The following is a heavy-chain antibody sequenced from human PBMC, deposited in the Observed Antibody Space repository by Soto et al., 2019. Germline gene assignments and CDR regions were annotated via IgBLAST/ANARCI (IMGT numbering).Heavy chain of an antibody. J-gene: IGHJ3*02. CDR1: GGTFSSYA. CDR3: ARECIARAFDI. CDR2: IIPIFGTA. D-gene: IGHD6-13*01. V-gene: IGHV1-69*13. Sequence: ASVKVSCKAPGGTFSSYASSWVRQAPGQGLEWMGGIIPIFGTANYAQKFQGRVTITADESTSTAYMELSSLRSEDTAVYYCARECIARAFDIWGQGTMVTVSS.